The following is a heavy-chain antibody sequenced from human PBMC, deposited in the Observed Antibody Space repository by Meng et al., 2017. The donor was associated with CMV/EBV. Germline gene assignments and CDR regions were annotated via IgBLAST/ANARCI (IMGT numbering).Heavy chain of an antibody. D-gene: IGHD3-3*01. CDR2: IYYSGST. Sequence: GSLRLSCTVSGGSISSYYWSWIRQPPGKGLEWIGYIYYSGSTNYNPSLKSRVTISVDTSKNQFSLKLSSVTAADTAVYYCAGSSLRFLELDYYYYGMDVWGQGTTVTVS. CDR3: AGSSLRFLELDYYYYGMDV. J-gene: IGHJ6*02. V-gene: IGHV4-59*01. CDR1: GGSISSYY.